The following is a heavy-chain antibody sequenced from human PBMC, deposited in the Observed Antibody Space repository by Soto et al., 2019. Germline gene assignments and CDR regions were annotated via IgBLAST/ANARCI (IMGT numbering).Heavy chain of an antibody. CDR2: IYYSGST. Sequence: SETLSLTCTVSGGSISSGDYYWSWIRQPPGKGLEWIGYIYYSGSTYYNPSLKSRVTISVDTSKNQFSLKLSSVTAADPAVYYCARAGRLLLSHYYYGMDVWGQGTKVTVSS. D-gene: IGHD3-22*01. J-gene: IGHJ6*02. V-gene: IGHV4-30-4*01. CDR3: ARAGRLLLSHYYYGMDV. CDR1: GGSISSGDYY.